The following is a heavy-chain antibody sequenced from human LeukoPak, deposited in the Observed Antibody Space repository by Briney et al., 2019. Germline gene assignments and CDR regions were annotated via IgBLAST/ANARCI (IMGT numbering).Heavy chain of an antibody. CDR3: ARGLPAALYYFDY. CDR2: INHSGST. CDR1: GGSFSGYY. Sequence: SETLSLTCAVYGGSFSGYYWSWIRQPPGKGLEWIGEINHSGSTNYNPTLKSRVTISVDTSKNQFSLKLSSVTAADTAVYYCARGLPAALYYFDYWGQGTLVTVSS. J-gene: IGHJ4*02. V-gene: IGHV4-34*01. D-gene: IGHD2-2*01.